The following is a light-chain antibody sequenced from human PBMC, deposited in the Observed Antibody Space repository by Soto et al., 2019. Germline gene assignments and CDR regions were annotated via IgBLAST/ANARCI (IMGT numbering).Light chain of an antibody. Sequence: EIVLTQSPATLSLSPGERATLSCRASQSVSNNYLAWYQQKPGQAPRLLIYGASNRATGIPDRFSGSGSGTDFTLTISSLEPEDFAVYYCQQRSNWPPVFTFGGGTKVDIK. V-gene: IGKV3-11*01. J-gene: IGKJ4*01. CDR3: QQRSNWPPVFT. CDR2: GAS. CDR1: QSVSNNY.